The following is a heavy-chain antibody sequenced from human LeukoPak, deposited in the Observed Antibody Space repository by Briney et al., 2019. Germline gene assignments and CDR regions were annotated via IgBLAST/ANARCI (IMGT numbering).Heavy chain of an antibody. Sequence: GGSLRLSCADSGFTFSDSSMSWIRQAPGKGLEWVSYISGSGSTTYYADSVKGRFTVSRENAKNLLYLQMNSLRVEDTAVYYCARGTYGTPHFEDWGQGTLVTVSS. CDR3: ARGTYGTPHFED. V-gene: IGHV3-11*01. J-gene: IGHJ4*02. D-gene: IGHD1-1*01. CDR1: GFTFSDSS. CDR2: ISGSGSTT.